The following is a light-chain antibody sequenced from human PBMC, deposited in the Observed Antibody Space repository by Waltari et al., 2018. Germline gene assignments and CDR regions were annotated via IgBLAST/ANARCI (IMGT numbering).Light chain of an antibody. J-gene: IGLJ1*01. CDR3: AAWDDSLNDFV. V-gene: IGLV1-44*01. CDR2: SNN. CDR1: NSNLGSNT. Sequence: QSVLTQPPSASGTPGQRVTISCSGSNSNLGSNTVSWYQQLPGTAPKPLVNSNNQRPLGVRGRFSGSKSRAKASLAISGLQSEDEADYYCAAWDDSLNDFVFGAGTKVTVL.